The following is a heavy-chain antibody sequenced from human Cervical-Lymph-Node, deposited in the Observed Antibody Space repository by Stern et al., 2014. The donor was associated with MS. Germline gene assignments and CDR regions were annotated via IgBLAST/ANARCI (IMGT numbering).Heavy chain of an antibody. CDR3: VREDSDFDY. CDR1: GFSFRSYW. Sequence: EVHLVESGGGLVRPGGSLRLSCAASGFSFRSYWMSWVRQAPGKGLEWVGHIDRDGSEKNYVDSVKGRFTISRDNAKNSLYLVMNSLRDEDTAVYYCVREDSDFDYWGQGTLVAVSS. CDR2: IDRDGSEK. D-gene: IGHD3/OR15-3a*01. V-gene: IGHV3-7*01. J-gene: IGHJ4*02.